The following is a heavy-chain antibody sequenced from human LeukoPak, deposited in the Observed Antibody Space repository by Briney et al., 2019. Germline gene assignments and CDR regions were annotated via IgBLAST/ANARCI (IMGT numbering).Heavy chain of an antibody. J-gene: IGHJ3*02. CDR2: IKSKTDGGTT. Sequence: NPGGSLRLSYVAYGFAFSSYWMSWVRQAPGKGLEWVGRIKSKTDGGTTDYAAPVKGRFTISRDDSKNTLYLQMNSLKTEDTAVYYCTTDALYAGGAFDIWGQGTMVTVSS. V-gene: IGHV3-15*01. CDR1: GFAFSSYW. CDR3: TTDALYAGGAFDI. D-gene: IGHD5/OR15-5a*01.